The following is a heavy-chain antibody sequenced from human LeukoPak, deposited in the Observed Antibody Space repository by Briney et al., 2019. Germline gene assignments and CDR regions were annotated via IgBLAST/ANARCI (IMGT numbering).Heavy chain of an antibody. CDR3: GSTKYNPSLKSRVTISVDTSKNQFSLKLSSVTAADTAVYYCARDAGYSSSWYEDAFDI. J-gene: IGHJ3*02. V-gene: IGHV4-59*01. CDR2: IYYSGST. Sequence: PSETLSLTCTVSGGSISSYYWSWIRQPPGKGLEWIGYIYYSGSTNYNPSLKSRVPILVNKSKNHSSFKQISVTTADTAVYYSGSTKYNPSLKSRVTISVDTSKNQFSLKLSSVTAADTAVYYCARDAGYSSSWYEDAFDIWGQGTMVTVSS. CDR1: GGSISSYY. D-gene: IGHD3-10*01.